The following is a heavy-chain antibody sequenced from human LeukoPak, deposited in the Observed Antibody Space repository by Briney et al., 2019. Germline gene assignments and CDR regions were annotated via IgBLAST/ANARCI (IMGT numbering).Heavy chain of an antibody. J-gene: IGHJ3*02. CDR1: GFTFSSYA. Sequence: PGGSLRLSCAASGFTFSSYAMSWVRQAPGKGLEWVSSISGSSGSTFYADSVEGRFTISRDNSENTLFLQMNNLRAEDTAKYYCAKSLLTTAAGTGRAFDIWGQGTMVTVSS. D-gene: IGHD2/OR15-2a*01. CDR3: AKSLLTTAAGTGRAFDI. CDR2: ISGSSGST. V-gene: IGHV3-23*01.